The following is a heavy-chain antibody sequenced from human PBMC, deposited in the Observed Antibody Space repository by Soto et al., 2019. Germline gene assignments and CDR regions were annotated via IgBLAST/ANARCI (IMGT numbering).Heavy chain of an antibody. J-gene: IGHJ5*01. CDR1: KLTFSSYT. CDR2: ISSSGGTT. V-gene: IGHV3-23*01. CDR3: IPTISGSLGS. Sequence: GGSLRLSCAVSKLTFSSYTMSWVRQAPGKGLEWVSGISSSGGTTYYADSVKGRFTISRDNSKNSLYLQLNSLRVEDTAMYYCIPTISGSLGSWGQGTLVTVSS. D-gene: IGHD1-20*01.